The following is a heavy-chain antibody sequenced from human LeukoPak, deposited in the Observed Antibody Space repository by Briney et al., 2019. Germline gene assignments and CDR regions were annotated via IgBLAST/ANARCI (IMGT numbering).Heavy chain of an antibody. CDR3: AREGYYYGSGSYSAIIDY. V-gene: IGHV3-48*04. D-gene: IGHD3-10*01. CDR2: ISSSGSTI. Sequence: GGSLRLSCAASGFTFSSYSMNWVRQAPGKGLEWVSYISSSGSTIYYADSVKGRFTISRDNAKNSLYLQMNSLRAEDTAVYYCAREGYYYGSGSYSAIIDYWGQGTLVTVSS. CDR1: GFTFSSYS. J-gene: IGHJ4*02.